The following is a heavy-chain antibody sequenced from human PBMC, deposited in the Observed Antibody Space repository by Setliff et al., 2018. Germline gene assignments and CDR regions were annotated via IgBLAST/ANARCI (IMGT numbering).Heavy chain of an antibody. CDR3: ARDGMTRQDGGGLDV. J-gene: IGHJ6*01. D-gene: IGHD1-1*01. CDR2: MNPSGGST. V-gene: IGHV1-46*02. Sequence: VASVKVSCKASGYTFNTYYMHWVRQAPGQGLEWMGIMNPSGGSTTYAPKFQGRVTMTRDTSTTTVYMELRNLRSDDTAVYYCARDGMTRQDGGGLDVWGQGTTVTVSS. CDR1: GYTFNTYY.